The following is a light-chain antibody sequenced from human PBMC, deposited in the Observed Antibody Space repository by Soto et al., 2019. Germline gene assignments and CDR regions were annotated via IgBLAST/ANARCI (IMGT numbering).Light chain of an antibody. CDR1: QSVGSN. Sequence: EIVMTQSPATLSVSPGERATLSCRASQSVGSNLAWYQQKPGQAPRLLIYGAATRATGIPARFSGSGSGTEVTLTISSLQSEDFAIYFWQQYNNWPPDRTFGQGTKVEIK. CDR3: QQYNNWPPDRT. V-gene: IGKV3-15*01. CDR2: GAA. J-gene: IGKJ1*01.